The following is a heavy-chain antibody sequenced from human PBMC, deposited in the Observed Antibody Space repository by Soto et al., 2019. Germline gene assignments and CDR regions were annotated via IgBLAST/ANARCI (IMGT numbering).Heavy chain of an antibody. D-gene: IGHD2-8*01. CDR2: MNPNSGNT. CDR1: GYTFTSYD. CDR3: ARGLLGCTNGVCYPRRAAYYYYYMDV. V-gene: IGHV1-8*01. J-gene: IGHJ6*03. Sequence: ASVKVSCKASGYTFTSYDINWVRQATGQGLEWMGWMNPNSGNTGYAQKFQGRVTMTRNTPISTAYMELSSLRSEDTAVYYCARGLLGCTNGVCYPRRAAYYYYYMDVWGKGTTVTVSS.